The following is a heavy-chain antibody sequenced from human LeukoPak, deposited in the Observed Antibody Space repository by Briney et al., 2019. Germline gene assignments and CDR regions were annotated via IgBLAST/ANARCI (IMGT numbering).Heavy chain of an antibody. D-gene: IGHD1-26*01. V-gene: IGHV4-39*07. Sequence: SETLSLACSVSGGSINSDFWTWIRQPPGKGLEWIGSIYYSGSTYYNASLKSRVTISGDTSKNQFSLTLSSVTAADTAVYYCARVYRRDYFDYWGQGTLVTVSS. J-gene: IGHJ4*02. CDR1: GGSINSDF. CDR3: ARVYRRDYFDY. CDR2: IYYSGST.